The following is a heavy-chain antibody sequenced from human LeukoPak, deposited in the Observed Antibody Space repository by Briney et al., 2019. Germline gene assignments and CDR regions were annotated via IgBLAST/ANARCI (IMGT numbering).Heavy chain of an antibody. CDR2: IKRDGSEK. J-gene: IGHJ4*02. CDR1: GFTFSSYW. Sequence: GGSLRLSCAASGFTFSSYWMSWVRQAPGKGLEWVANIKRDGSEKYYVDSVKGRFTISRDNAKNSLYLQMNSLRAEDTAVYYCARAFGVVIKKPYYFDYWGQGTLVTVSS. V-gene: IGHV3-7*05. D-gene: IGHD3-3*01. CDR3: ARAFGVVIKKPYYFDY.